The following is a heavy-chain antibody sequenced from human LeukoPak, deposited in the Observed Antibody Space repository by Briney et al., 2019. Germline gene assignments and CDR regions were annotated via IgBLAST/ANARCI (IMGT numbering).Heavy chain of an antibody. CDR3: ARGVVGATASRFDY. V-gene: IGHV3-23*01. D-gene: IGHD1-26*01. CDR1: GFTFSSYD. J-gene: IGHJ4*02. Sequence: GGSLRLSCAASGFTFSSYDMSWVRQAPGKGLEWVSAISGSGGSTYYADSVKGRFTISRDNSKNTLYLQMNSLRAEDTAVYYCARGVVGATASRFDYWGQGTLVTVSS. CDR2: ISGSGGST.